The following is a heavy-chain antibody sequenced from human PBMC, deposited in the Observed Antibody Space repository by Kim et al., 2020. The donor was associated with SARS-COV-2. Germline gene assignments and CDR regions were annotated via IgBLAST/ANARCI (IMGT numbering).Heavy chain of an antibody. CDR1: GYTFTSYY. CDR3: ARASHKRWLQLHRNYDAFDI. D-gene: IGHD5-12*01. Sequence: ASVKVSCKASGYTFTSYYMHWVRQAPGQGLEWMGIINPSGGSTSYAQKFQGRVTMTRDTSTSTVYMELSSLRSEDTAVYYCARASHKRWLQLHRNYDAFDIWGQGTMVTVSS. J-gene: IGHJ3*02. CDR2: INPSGGST. V-gene: IGHV1-46*01.